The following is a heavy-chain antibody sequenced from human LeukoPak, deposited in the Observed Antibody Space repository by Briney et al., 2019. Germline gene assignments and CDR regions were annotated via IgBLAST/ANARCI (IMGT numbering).Heavy chain of an antibody. J-gene: IGHJ4*02. V-gene: IGHV4-39*07. CDR1: GGSISSSSYY. D-gene: IGHD3-10*01. CDR2: IYYSGST. Sequence: SETLSLTCTVSGGSISSSSYYWGWIRQPPGKGLEWIGSIYYSGSTYYNPSLKSRVTISVDTSKNQFSLKLSSVTAADTAVYYCARHLTISGSYPSDSWGQGTLVTVSS. CDR3: ARHLTISGSYPSDS.